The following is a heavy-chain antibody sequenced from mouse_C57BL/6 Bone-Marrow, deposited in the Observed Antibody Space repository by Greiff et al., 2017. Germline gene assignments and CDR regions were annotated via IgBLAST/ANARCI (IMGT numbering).Heavy chain of an antibody. J-gene: IGHJ3*01. CDR3: AREGYGSTWFAD. Sequence: QVQLQQPGAELVKPGASVKMSCKASGYTFTSYWITWVKQRPGQGLEWIGDIYPGSGSTNYNEKFKSKATLTVDTSSSTAYMQLSSLTSEDSAVYYCAREGYGSTWFADWGQGTLVTVSA. CDR1: GYTFTSYW. D-gene: IGHD1-1*01. CDR2: IYPGSGST. V-gene: IGHV1-55*01.